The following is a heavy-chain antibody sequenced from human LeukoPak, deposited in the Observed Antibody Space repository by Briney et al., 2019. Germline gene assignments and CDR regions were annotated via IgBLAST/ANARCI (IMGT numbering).Heavy chain of an antibody. Sequence: ETLSLTCTVSGGSISSSSYYWGWIRQPPGKGLEWVANIKKDGSEKYSVDSVKGRFTISRDNAKTSLYLQMNSLRAEDTAVYYCARHLSGVTGYTYGRGIDYWGQGTLVTVSS. CDR1: GGSISSSSYY. V-gene: IGHV3-7*01. CDR2: IKKDGSEK. J-gene: IGHJ4*02. D-gene: IGHD5-18*01. CDR3: ARHLSGVTGYTYGRGIDY.